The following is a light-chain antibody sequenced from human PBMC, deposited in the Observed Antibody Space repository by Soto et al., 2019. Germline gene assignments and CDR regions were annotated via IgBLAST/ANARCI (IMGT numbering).Light chain of an antibody. V-gene: IGKV3-20*01. Sequence: EIVLTQSPGTLSLSPGDRATLSCRASQSVSSSYLAWYQQKPGQAPRLLIYGASSRATGIPDSFSGSGSGTDFTLTISRLEPVDFAVYYCQQYGSSPRTFGQGTKVEIK. CDR2: GAS. CDR1: QSVSSSY. CDR3: QQYGSSPRT. J-gene: IGKJ1*01.